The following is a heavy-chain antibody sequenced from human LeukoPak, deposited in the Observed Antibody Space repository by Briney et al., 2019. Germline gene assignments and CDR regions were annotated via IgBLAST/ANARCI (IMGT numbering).Heavy chain of an antibody. V-gene: IGHV3-43*02. CDR1: GFTFADYA. CDR3: AKDSLEAAGNWDS. CDR2: ISGDGDSA. Sequence: PGGSLRLSCAASGFTFADYAMYWVRHAPGKGLEWVSLISGDGDSAYYADSVKGRFTISRDNSKNSLYLQMNSLRTEDTALYYCAKDSLEAAGNWDSWGQGTLVTVSS. J-gene: IGHJ4*02. D-gene: IGHD6-13*01.